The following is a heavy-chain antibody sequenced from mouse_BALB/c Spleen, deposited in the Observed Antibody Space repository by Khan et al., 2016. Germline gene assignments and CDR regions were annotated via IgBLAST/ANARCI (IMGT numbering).Heavy chain of an antibody. CDR2: ISSGGSYT. D-gene: IGHD2-3*01. V-gene: IGHV5-6*01. CDR1: GFTFSSYG. CDR3: ARHDGYYFDY. Sequence: EVELVESGGDLVKPGGSLKLSCAASGFTFSSYGMSWVRQTPDKKLEWVATISSGGSYTYYPDSVKGRFTISRDNAKNNLYLQMSSLKSEDTAMXYCARHDGYYFDYWGQGTTLTVSS. J-gene: IGHJ2*01.